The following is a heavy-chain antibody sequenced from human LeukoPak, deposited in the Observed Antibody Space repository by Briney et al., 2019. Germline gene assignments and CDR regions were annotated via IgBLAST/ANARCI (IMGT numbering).Heavy chain of an antibody. Sequence: PGGSLRLSCVASGLSVSSNYMSWVRQAPGKGLEWVSVIYSGGSTDYADSVKGRFTISRDNSKNTLYLQMNSLRAEDTAVYYGARYNYGSGSYSAYFQHGGQAPWSPSPQ. CDR2: IYSGGST. V-gene: IGHV3-53*01. D-gene: IGHD3-10*01. CDR1: GLSVSSNY. J-gene: IGHJ1*01. CDR3: ARYNYGSGSYSAYFQH.